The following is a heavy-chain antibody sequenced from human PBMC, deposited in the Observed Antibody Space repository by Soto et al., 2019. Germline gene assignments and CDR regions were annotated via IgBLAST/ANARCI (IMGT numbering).Heavy chain of an antibody. CDR2: IIPIFGTA. Sequence: SVKVSCKASGGTFSSYAISWVRQAPGQGLEWMGGIIPIFGTANYAQKFQGRVTITADESTSTAYMELSSLRSEDTAVYYCARDGDSSSWFDNWFDPWGQGTLVTVSS. D-gene: IGHD6-13*01. CDR3: ARDGDSSSWFDNWFDP. CDR1: GGTFSSYA. J-gene: IGHJ5*02. V-gene: IGHV1-69*13.